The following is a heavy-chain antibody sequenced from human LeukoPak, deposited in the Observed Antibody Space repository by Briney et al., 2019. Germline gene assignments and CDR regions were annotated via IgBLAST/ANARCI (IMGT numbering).Heavy chain of an antibody. CDR1: GYSFTSYW. CDR2: IYPGDSDT. Sequence: GESLKISCKGSGYSFTSYWIGWVRQMPGKGLEWMGIIYPGDSDTRYSPSFQGQVTISADKSISTAYLQWSSLKASDTAMYYCARLNLIAVAGNHFDYWGQGTLVTVSS. CDR3: ARLNLIAVAGNHFDY. V-gene: IGHV5-51*01. D-gene: IGHD6-19*01. J-gene: IGHJ4*02.